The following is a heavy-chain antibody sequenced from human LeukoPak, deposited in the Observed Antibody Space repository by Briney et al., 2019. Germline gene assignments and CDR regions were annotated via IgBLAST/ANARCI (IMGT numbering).Heavy chain of an antibody. CDR3: TTGIGNYYYY. J-gene: IGHJ4*02. V-gene: IGHV3-74*01. CDR1: GSTFSRYW. CDR2: VKSDGSDT. D-gene: IGHD3-10*01. Sequence: PGGSLRLSCAASGSTFSRYWMHWVRQAPGKGLVWVSRVKSDGSDTIYADSVKGRFTISRDNAKNTLYLQMDSVRAEDTAVYYCTTGIGNYYYYWGQGTLVTVAS.